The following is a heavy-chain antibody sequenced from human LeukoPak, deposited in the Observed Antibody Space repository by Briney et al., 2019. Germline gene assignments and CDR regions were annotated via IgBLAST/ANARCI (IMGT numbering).Heavy chain of an antibody. J-gene: IGHJ4*02. Sequence: GGSLRLSCAASGSTVSSNYMSWVRQAPGKGLEWVSVIYSGGSTYYADSVKGRFTISRDNSKNTLYLQMNSLRAGDTAVYYCARGYSSSLFDYWGQGTLVTVSS. CDR1: GSTVSSNY. V-gene: IGHV3-53*01. D-gene: IGHD6-13*01. CDR3: ARGYSSSLFDY. CDR2: IYSGGST.